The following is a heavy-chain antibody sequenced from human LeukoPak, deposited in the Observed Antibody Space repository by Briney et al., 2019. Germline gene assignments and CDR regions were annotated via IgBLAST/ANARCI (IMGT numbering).Heavy chain of an antibody. J-gene: IGHJ6*02. Sequence: SETLSLTCTVSGGSISNYYWSWIRQPPGKGLEWIGDIYYSGSTNYNPSLKSRVTISVDTSKNQFSLTLSSVTAADTAVYYCARDYYGSGRSMDVWGQGTTVTVSS. V-gene: IGHV4-59*01. D-gene: IGHD3-10*01. CDR3: ARDYYGSGRSMDV. CDR1: GGSISNYY. CDR2: IYYSGST.